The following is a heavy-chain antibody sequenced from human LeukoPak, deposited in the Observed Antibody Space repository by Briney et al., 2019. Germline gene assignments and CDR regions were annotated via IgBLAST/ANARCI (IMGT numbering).Heavy chain of an antibody. V-gene: IGHV1-2*02. Sequence: ASVMVSCKTSGYTFTDYYLHWVRQAPGQGLEWMGWINPKSGGTNSAQKFQGRVTMTRDTSISTAYMDLSRLTSDDTAVFYCARANQRTYYYDSSGSKGAFDIWGQGTMVIVSS. CDR1: GYTFTDYY. J-gene: IGHJ3*02. CDR2: INPKSGGT. CDR3: ARANQRTYYYDSSGSKGAFDI. D-gene: IGHD3-22*01.